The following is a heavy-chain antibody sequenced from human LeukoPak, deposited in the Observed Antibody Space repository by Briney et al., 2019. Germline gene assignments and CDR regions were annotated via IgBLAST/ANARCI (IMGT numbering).Heavy chain of an antibody. Sequence: PGRSLRLSCAASGFTFSSYGMHWVRQAPGKGLEWVAVISYDGSNKYYADSVKGRFTISRDNSKNTLYLQMNSLRAEDTAVYYCARDPTLYGDYEYYFDYWGQGTLVTVSS. D-gene: IGHD4-17*01. J-gene: IGHJ4*02. CDR3: ARDPTLYGDYEYYFDY. CDR1: GFTFSSYG. CDR2: ISYDGSNK. V-gene: IGHV3-30*03.